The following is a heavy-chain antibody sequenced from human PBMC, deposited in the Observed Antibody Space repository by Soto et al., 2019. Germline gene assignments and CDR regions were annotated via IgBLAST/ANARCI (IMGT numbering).Heavy chain of an antibody. D-gene: IGHD3-10*01. CDR3: ARWSYYGSGSYYPVSPRYYGMDV. CDR2: IYYAGST. V-gene: IGHV4-59*08. CDR1: GGSMISYY. J-gene: IGHJ6*02. Sequence: SETLSLTCTVSGGSMISYYWSWIRQPPGRGLEWIGFIYYAGSTKYNPSLNSRVTISVDTSKNQFSLKLSSVTAADTAVYYCARWSYYGSGSYYPVSPRYYGMDVWGQGTTVTVSS.